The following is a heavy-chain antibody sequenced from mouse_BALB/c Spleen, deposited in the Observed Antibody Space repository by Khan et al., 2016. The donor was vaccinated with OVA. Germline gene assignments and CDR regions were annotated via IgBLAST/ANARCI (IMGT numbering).Heavy chain of an antibody. CDR3: ASHLTGSFAY. CDR2: ISSGGDYT. J-gene: IGHJ3*01. V-gene: IGHV5-6*01. D-gene: IGHD4-1*01. CDR1: GFTFSSYS. Sequence: EVELVESGGDLVKPGGSLKLSCAASGFTFSSYSISWVRQTPDKRLEWVATISSGGDYTYYPDNVKGRFTISRDNAKNTLYLQMSSLKSEDTAMYYCASHLTGSFAYWGQGTLVTVSA.